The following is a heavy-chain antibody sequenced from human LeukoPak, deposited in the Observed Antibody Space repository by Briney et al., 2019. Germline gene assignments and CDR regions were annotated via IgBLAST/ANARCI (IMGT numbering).Heavy chain of an antibody. V-gene: IGHV4-34*01. J-gene: IGHJ5*02. Sequence: PSETLSLTCAVYGGSFSGYYWSWIRQPPGKGLEWIGEINHSGSTNYNPSLKSRVTISVDTSKNQFSLKLSSVTAADTAVYYCARACSINLLHRGGAHSDQSWFDPWGQGTLVTVSS. D-gene: IGHD3-16*01. CDR1: GGSFSGYY. CDR2: INHSGST. CDR3: ARACSINLLHRGGAHSDQSWFDP.